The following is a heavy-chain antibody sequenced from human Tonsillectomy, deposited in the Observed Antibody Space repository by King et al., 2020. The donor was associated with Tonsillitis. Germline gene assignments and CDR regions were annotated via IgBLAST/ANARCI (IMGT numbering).Heavy chain of an antibody. CDR1: GGSISSYY. J-gene: IGHJ5*02. CDR3: ARDGPNWFDP. Sequence: QLQESGPGLVKPSETLSLTCTVSGGSISSYYWSWIRQPAGKGLEWIGRIHTGGSTHYNPSRKSRVTMSVDTSKNQFSRKLSSVTAADTAVYYCARDGPNWFDPWGQGTLVTVSP. V-gene: IGHV4-4*07. CDR2: IHTGGST.